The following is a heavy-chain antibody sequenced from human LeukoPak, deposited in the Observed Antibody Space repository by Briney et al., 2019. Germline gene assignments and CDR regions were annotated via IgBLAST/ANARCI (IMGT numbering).Heavy chain of an antibody. CDR1: GGSITTYY. J-gene: IGHJ4*02. CDR2: IYYSGST. Sequence: SETLSLTCSVSGGSITTYYWSWIRQPPGKGLEWIGYIYYSGSTYYNPSLKSRVTISVDTSKNQFSLKLSSVTAADTAVYYCARVYKHRIVGATHFDYWGQGTLVTVSS. CDR3: ARVYKHRIVGATHFDY. D-gene: IGHD1-26*01. V-gene: IGHV4-30-4*08.